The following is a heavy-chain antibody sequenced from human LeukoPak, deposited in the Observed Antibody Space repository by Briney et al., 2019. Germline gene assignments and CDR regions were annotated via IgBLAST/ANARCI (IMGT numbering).Heavy chain of an antibody. V-gene: IGHV4-4*07. Sequence: SETLSLTCTVSGGSIRSYYWSWIRQPAGKGLEWIGRIYTSGSTSYNPSLKSRVTISLDKSKNQFSLKLSSVTAADTAVYYCARDSTVTTFNYMDIWGKGTTVTVSS. CDR1: GGSIRSYY. CDR3: ARDSTVTTFNYMDI. CDR2: IYTSGST. D-gene: IGHD4-11*01. J-gene: IGHJ6*03.